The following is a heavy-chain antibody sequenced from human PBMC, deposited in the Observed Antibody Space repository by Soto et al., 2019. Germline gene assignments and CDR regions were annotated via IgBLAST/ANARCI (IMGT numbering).Heavy chain of an antibody. CDR1: GGTFSSYA. J-gene: IGHJ6*04. Sequence: SVKVSCKASGGTFSSYAISWVRQAPGQGLGWMGGIIPIFGTANYAQKFQGRVTITADESTSTAYMELSSLRSEDTAVYYCARDHGYCSSTSCYMDYYYGMDVRGKGPMVPVSP. CDR3: ARDHGYCSSTSCYMDYYYGMDV. V-gene: IGHV1-69*13. D-gene: IGHD2-2*02. CDR2: IIPIFGTA.